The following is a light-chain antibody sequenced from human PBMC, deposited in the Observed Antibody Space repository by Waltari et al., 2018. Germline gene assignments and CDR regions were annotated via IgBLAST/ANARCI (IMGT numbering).Light chain of an antibody. CDR2: GKN. J-gene: IGLJ2*01. Sequence: SSELTQDPAVSVALVQTVRITCQADRPRIYDASWSQQKPGQAPLLVIYGKNNRPSGIPDRVSGSSSGDTASLTITGAQAEDEADYYCNSRDSSGNYVVFGGGTKLTVL. CDR3: NSRDSSGNYVV. V-gene: IGLV3-19*01. CDR1: RPRIYD.